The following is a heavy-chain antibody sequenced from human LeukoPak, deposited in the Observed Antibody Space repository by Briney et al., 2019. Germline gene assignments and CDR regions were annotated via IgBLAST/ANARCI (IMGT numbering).Heavy chain of an antibody. Sequence: SVKVSCKASGGTFSSCAISWVRQAPGQGLEWMGRIIPIFGTANYAQKFQGRVTITTDESTSTAYMELSSLRSEDTAVYYCARGPSETDYYDSSGYYYYYMDVWGKGTTVTVSS. CDR3: ARGPSETDYYDSSGYYYYYMDV. CDR1: GGTFSSCA. CDR2: IIPIFGTA. D-gene: IGHD3-22*01. J-gene: IGHJ6*03. V-gene: IGHV1-69*05.